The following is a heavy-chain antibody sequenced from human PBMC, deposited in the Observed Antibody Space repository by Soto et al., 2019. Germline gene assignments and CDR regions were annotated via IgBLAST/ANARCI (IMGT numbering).Heavy chain of an antibody. J-gene: IGHJ6*03. Sequence: EVQLVESGGGLVQPGGSLRLSCVASGFTFSSYWMHWVRQAPGKGLVWVSRINSDGSSTSYADSVKGRFTISRDNAKNTLYLQMNSLRAEDTAVYYCARVISRYYYYYMDVWGKGTTVTVSS. V-gene: IGHV3-74*01. CDR1: GFTFSSYW. CDR3: ARVISRYYYYYMDV. D-gene: IGHD2-21*01. CDR2: INSDGSST.